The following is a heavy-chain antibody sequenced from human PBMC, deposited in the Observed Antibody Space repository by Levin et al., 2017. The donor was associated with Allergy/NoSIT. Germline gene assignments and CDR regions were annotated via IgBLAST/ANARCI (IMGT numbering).Heavy chain of an antibody. CDR2: IIPILGIA. V-gene: IGHV1-69*02. CDR3: ARGPGTAMVTENWYFDR. Sequence: SVKVSCKASGGTFSSYTISWVRQAPGQGLEWMGRIIPILGIANYAQKFQGRVTITADKSTSTAYMELSSLRSEDTAVYYCARGPGTAMVTENWYFDRWGRGTLVTVSS. CDR1: GGTFSSYT. J-gene: IGHJ2*01. D-gene: IGHD5-18*01.